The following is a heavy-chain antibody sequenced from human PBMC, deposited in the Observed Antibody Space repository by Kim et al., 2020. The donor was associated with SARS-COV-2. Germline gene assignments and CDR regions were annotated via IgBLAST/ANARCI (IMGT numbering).Heavy chain of an antibody. D-gene: IGHD3-22*01. Sequence: ASVKVSCKASGYTFTGYYMHWVRQAPGQGLEWMGWINPNSGGTNYAQKFQGRVTMTRDTSISTAYMELSRLRSDDTAVYYCARTPRYYYDSSGLLYYFDYWGQGTLVTVSS. CDR3: ARTPRYYYDSSGLLYYFDY. J-gene: IGHJ4*02. CDR2: INPNSGGT. CDR1: GYTFTGYY. V-gene: IGHV1-2*02.